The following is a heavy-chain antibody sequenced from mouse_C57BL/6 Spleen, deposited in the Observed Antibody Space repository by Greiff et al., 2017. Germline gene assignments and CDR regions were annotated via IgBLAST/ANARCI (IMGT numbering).Heavy chain of an antibody. CDR1: GYAFSSYW. V-gene: IGHV1-80*01. Sequence: VQRVESGAELVKPGASVKISCKASGYAFSSYWMNWVKQRPGKGLEWIGQLYPGDGDTNYNGKFKGKATLTADKSSSTAYMQLSSLTSEDSAVYFCARGYYGSSYDYFDDWGQGTTLTVSS. CDR2: LYPGDGDT. J-gene: IGHJ2*01. D-gene: IGHD1-1*01. CDR3: ARGYYGSSYDYFDD.